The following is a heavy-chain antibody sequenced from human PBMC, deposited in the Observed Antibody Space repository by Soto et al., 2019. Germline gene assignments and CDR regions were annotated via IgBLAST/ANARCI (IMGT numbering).Heavy chain of an antibody. J-gene: IGHJ6*04. CDR1: GYSFTNYW. Sequence: GESLKISCEGVGYSFTNYWIAWVRQMPGKGPEWMGTIYPGDSDVRYSPSFRGQVTMSVDKSINTAYLQWGSLTASDTAKYYCARLSREFWSGLDVWGKGTMVTVSS. V-gene: IGHV5-51*01. D-gene: IGHD3-3*01. CDR2: IYPGDSDV. CDR3: ARLSREFWSGLDV.